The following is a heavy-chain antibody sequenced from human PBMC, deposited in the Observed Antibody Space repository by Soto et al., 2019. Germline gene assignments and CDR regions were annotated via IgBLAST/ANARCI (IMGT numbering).Heavy chain of an antibody. Sequence: ASVKVSCKASGGTFSGYAISWVRQAPGQGLEWMGGIIPIFGTANYAQKFQGRVTITADESTSTAYMELSSLRSEDTAVYYCARGGLGYCSSTSCSYYFDYWGQGTLVTVSS. CDR1: GGTFSGYA. J-gene: IGHJ4*02. CDR2: IIPIFGTA. CDR3: ARGGLGYCSSTSCSYYFDY. V-gene: IGHV1-69*13. D-gene: IGHD2-2*01.